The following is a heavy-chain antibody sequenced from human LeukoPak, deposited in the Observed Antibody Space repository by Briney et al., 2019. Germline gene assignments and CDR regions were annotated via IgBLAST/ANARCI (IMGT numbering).Heavy chain of an antibody. J-gene: IGHJ4*02. CDR1: GFTFSSYS. CDR3: ARARNDYGDYVFDF. CDR2: VSSSSSYI. D-gene: IGHD4-17*01. V-gene: IGHV3-21*01. Sequence: GGSLRLSCTASGFTFSSYSMNWARQAPGKGLEWVSSVSSSSSYIYYADSLKGRFTISRDNAKNSLYLQMNSLRAEDTAVYYCARARNDYGDYVFDFWGQGTLVTVSS.